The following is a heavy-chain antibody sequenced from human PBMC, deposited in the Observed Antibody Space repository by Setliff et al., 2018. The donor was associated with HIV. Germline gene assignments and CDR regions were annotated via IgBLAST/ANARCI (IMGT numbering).Heavy chain of an antibody. CDR3: ARGSAPNIVVAASLDI. CDR1: GYNFITFG. Sequence: ASVKVSCKASGYNFITFGINWVRQAPGQGLEWMGRISTYSGKTDYAEKFQGRLTMTMDTSTRTVFMELRSLTLDDTSVYYCARGSAPNIVVAASLDIWGQGTLVTVSA. D-gene: IGHD6-19*01. V-gene: IGHV1-18*01. J-gene: IGHJ4*01. CDR2: ISTYSGKT.